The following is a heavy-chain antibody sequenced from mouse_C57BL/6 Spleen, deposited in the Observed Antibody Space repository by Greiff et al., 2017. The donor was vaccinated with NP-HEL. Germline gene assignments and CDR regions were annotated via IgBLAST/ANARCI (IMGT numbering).Heavy chain of an antibody. D-gene: IGHD3-2*02. CDR1: GYAFSSSW. CDR3: AKETAQATWAY. CDR2: IYPGGGDT. Sequence: QVQLKQSGPELVKPGASVKISCKASGYAFSSSWMNWVKQRPGKGLEWIGRIYPGGGDTNYHGKFKGKATLTADNSSSTAYMQLSSLTSEDSAVYFCAKETAQATWAYWGQRTLVTVSA. J-gene: IGHJ3*01. V-gene: IGHV1-82*01.